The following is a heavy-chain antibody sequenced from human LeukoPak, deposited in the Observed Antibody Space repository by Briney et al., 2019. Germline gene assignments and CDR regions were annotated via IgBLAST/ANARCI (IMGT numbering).Heavy chain of an antibody. J-gene: IGHJ6*02. V-gene: IGHV4-31*03. Sequence: PSETLSLTCTVSGGSISRSGYYWSWIRQHPGKGLEWIGYIYYSGSTYYNPPLKSRVTISVDTSKNQFSLKLSSVTAADTAVYYCARDLRSSSSSGINYYGMDVWGQGTTVTVSS. CDR2: IYYSGST. D-gene: IGHD6-6*01. CDR1: GGSISRSGYY. CDR3: ARDLRSSSSSGINYYGMDV.